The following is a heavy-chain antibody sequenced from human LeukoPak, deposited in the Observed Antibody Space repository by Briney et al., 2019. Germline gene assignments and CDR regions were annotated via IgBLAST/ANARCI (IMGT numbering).Heavy chain of an antibody. J-gene: IGHJ4*02. CDR3: ARDPTYSSSWGRDFDY. D-gene: IGHD6-13*01. V-gene: IGHV3-74*01. CDR1: GFTFSSYW. CDR2: INSDGSST. Sequence: GGSLRLSCAASGFTFSSYWMHWVRQAPGKGLVWVSRINSDGSSTSYADSVKGRFTISRDNARNTLYLQMSSLRAEDTAVYYCARDPTYSSSWGRDFDYWGQGILVTVSS.